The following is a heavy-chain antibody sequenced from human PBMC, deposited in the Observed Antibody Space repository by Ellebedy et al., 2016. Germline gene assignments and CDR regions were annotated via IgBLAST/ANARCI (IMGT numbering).Heavy chain of an antibody. V-gene: IGHV3-21*01. Sequence: GESLKISCAASGFTLSDYSMNWVRQAPGKGLEWVSYISSSSRYIHYADSVKGRFTISRDNAKNAMYLQMNSLRVEDTAVYYCARESWGSDYWGQGILVTVSS. CDR2: ISSSSRYI. CDR1: GFTLSDYS. CDR3: ARESWGSDY. J-gene: IGHJ4*02. D-gene: IGHD7-27*01.